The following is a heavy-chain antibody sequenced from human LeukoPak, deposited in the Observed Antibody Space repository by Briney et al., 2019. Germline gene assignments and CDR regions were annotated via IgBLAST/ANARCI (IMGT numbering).Heavy chain of an antibody. CDR2: IYYSGNT. V-gene: IGHV4-31*03. Sequence: PSETLSLTCTVSGASISSGGYYWTWIRQHPGKGLEWIGYIYYSGNTYYNPSLKSRVIISADTSKNQFSLNLNSVTAADTALYYCARARSAAGNFDYWGRGTLVTVSS. J-gene: IGHJ4*02. D-gene: IGHD6-13*01. CDR1: GASISSGGYY. CDR3: ARARSAAGNFDY.